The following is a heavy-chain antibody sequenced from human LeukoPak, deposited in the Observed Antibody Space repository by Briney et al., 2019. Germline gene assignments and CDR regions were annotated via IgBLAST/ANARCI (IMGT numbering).Heavy chain of an antibody. Sequence: SETLSLTCTVSGGSISSSSYYWGWIRQPPGKGLEWIGSIYYSGSTYYNPSLKSRVTISVDTSKNQFSLKLSSVTAADTAVYYCARSSGGWYSSNFDYWGQGTLVTVSS. CDR1: GGSISSSSYY. CDR2: IYYSGST. J-gene: IGHJ4*02. D-gene: IGHD6-19*01. CDR3: ARSSGGWYSSNFDY. V-gene: IGHV4-39*01.